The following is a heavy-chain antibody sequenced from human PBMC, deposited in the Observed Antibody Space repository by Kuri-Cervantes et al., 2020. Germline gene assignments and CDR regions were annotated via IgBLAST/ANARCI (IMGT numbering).Heavy chain of an antibody. CDR1: GYTFTGYY. CDR2: IKPNSGGT. Sequence: SVKVSCKASGYTFTGYYMHWVRQTPGRGLEWMGWIKPNSGGTNYAKKLQGRVTMTTDTSTSTSYMELRSMRYDDTAVYYCARVLGATVATGGYWGQGTLVTVSS. J-gene: IGHJ4*02. D-gene: IGHD4-17*01. V-gene: IGHV1-2*02. CDR3: ARVLGATVATGGY.